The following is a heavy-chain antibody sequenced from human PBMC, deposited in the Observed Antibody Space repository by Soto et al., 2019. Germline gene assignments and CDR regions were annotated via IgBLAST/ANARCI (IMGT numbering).Heavy chain of an antibody. CDR3: ACIFSGGYSYALYYYGMDV. V-gene: IGHV4-39*01. D-gene: IGHD5-18*01. J-gene: IGHJ6*02. CDR2: IFYSGST. CDR1: GGSISSSSYY. Sequence: SGGSISSSSYYWGWIRQPPGKGLEWIGSIFYSGSTYYNPSLKSRVTISVDTSKNQFSLKLSSVTAADTAVYYCACIFSGGYSYALYYYGMDVWGQGTTLSVSS.